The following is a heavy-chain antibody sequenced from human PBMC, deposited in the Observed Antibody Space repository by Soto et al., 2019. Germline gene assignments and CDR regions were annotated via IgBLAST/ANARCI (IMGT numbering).Heavy chain of an antibody. V-gene: IGHV3-48*01. CDR1: GFTFRNYN. J-gene: IGHJ4*02. Sequence: GGSLRLSCAASGFTFRNYNMNWVRQAPGKGLEWVSYISSSSSTIFYTDSVKGRFTVSRDNAKNSLYLQMNSLRAGDTSVYYCARDSHAHFDYWGQGTLVTVSS. CDR2: ISSSSSTI. CDR3: ARDSHAHFDY.